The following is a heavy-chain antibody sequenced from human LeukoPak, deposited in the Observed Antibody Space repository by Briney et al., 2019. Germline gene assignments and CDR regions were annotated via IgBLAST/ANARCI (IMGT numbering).Heavy chain of an antibody. J-gene: IGHJ5*02. CDR3: ARGSSNRYSGSYDLNP. CDR2: MNPNSGNT. Sequence: GASVKVSCKASGYTFTSYDINWVRQATGQGLEWMGWMNPNSGNTGYAQKFQGRVTMTRNTSISTAYMELSSLRSEDTAVYYCARGSSNRYSGSYDLNPWGQGTLVTVSS. V-gene: IGHV1-8*01. D-gene: IGHD1-26*01. CDR1: GYTFTSYD.